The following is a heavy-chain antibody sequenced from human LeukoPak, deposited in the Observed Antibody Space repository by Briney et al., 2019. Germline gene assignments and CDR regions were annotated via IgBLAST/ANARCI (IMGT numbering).Heavy chain of an antibody. J-gene: IGHJ3*02. CDR3: ASGTLDAFDI. CDR1: GYSISSGYY. V-gene: IGHV4-38-2*01. CDR2: IYHSGST. D-gene: IGHD3-10*01. Sequence: KTSETLSLTCAVSGYSISSGYYWGWIRQPPGKGLEWIGSIYHSGSTYYNPSFKSRVTISVDTSKNQFSLKLSSVTAADTAVYYCASGTLDAFDIWGQGTMVTVSS.